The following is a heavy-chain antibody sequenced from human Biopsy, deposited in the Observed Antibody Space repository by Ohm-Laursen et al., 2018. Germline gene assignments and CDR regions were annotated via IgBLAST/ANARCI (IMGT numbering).Heavy chain of an antibody. J-gene: IGHJ2*01. CDR2: LYYTGST. Sequence: PSQTLSLTCTVSGDSISSYYWRWIRQPPGKGLQWIGYLYYTGSTDYNPSLQSRVTISVDTSKNHFSLRLRSVTPADTAIYYCARDRGYYSDRTVPGYFDLWGRGTLVTVSS. CDR3: ARDRGYYSDRTVPGYFDL. D-gene: IGHD3-22*01. CDR1: GDSISSYY. V-gene: IGHV4-59*01.